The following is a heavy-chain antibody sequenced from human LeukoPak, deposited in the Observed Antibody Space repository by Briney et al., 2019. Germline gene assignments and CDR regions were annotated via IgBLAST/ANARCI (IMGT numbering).Heavy chain of an antibody. V-gene: IGHV3-48*03. CDR2: LSRSGLTI. Sequence: GRSLRLSCSGSGFTLSNYELNWVRQAPGKGLEWITYLSRSGLTIYYTESVKGRFTISRDSAKNSLYLQMNSLRPEDSATYYCARGGPSVLTGGAFDLWGQGTMVTVSS. J-gene: IGHJ3*01. CDR1: GFTLSNYE. D-gene: IGHD7-27*01. CDR3: ARGGPSVLTGGAFDL.